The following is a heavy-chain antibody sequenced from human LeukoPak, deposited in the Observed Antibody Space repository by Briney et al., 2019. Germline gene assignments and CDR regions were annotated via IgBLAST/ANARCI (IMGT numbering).Heavy chain of an antibody. V-gene: IGHV5-51*01. CDR1: YW. CDR2: IYPGDSDT. Sequence: YWSWIRQHPGKGLEWMGIIYPGDSDTRYSPSFQGQVTISADKSISTAYLQWSSLKASDTAMYYCAREGYTYGPFDYWGQGTQVTVSS. J-gene: IGHJ4*02. CDR3: AREGYTYGPFDY. D-gene: IGHD5-18*01.